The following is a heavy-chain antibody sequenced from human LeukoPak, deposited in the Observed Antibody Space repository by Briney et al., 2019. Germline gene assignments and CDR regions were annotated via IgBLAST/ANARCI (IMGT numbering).Heavy chain of an antibody. Sequence: PSETLSLTCTVSGGSISSSTYYWGWICQPPGKGLEWIGSIYYSGSTLYNPSLRSRVTISVDTSKNQFSLKLSAVTAADTAVYYCAGPGYGSSWLFDYWGQGTLVTVSS. J-gene: IGHJ4*02. CDR1: GGSISSSTYY. CDR2: IYYSGST. D-gene: IGHD6-13*01. V-gene: IGHV4-39*01. CDR3: AGPGYGSSWLFDY.